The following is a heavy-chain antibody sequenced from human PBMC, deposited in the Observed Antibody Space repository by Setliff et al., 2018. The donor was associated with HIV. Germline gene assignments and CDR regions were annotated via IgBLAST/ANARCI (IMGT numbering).Heavy chain of an antibody. CDR3: AKNLYRSGWSPLDY. D-gene: IGHD6-13*01. Sequence: GGSLRLSCAASGFTFDDYATHWVRQAPGKGLEWVSFISWDGGSSDYADSVKGRFTISRDNSKSSLFLQMDSLRAEDTAVYYCAKNLYRSGWSPLDYWGQGTLVTVS. CDR1: GFTFDDYA. V-gene: IGHV3-43D*03. J-gene: IGHJ4*02. CDR2: ISWDGGSS.